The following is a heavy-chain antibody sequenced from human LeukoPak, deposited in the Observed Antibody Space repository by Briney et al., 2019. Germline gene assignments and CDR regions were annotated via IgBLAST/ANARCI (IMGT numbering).Heavy chain of an antibody. CDR1: GYSFTSYW. CDR2: IYPGDSDT. D-gene: IGHD6-6*01. V-gene: IGHV5-51*01. CDR3: ARHRANYSSSSGYYYYYMDV. J-gene: IGHJ6*03. Sequence: GESLKISCKGSGYSFTSYWIGWVRQMPGKGLEWMGIIYPGDSDTRYSPSFQGQVTISADKSISTAYLQWSSLKASDTAMYYCARHRANYSSSSGYYYYYMDVWGKGTTVTVSS.